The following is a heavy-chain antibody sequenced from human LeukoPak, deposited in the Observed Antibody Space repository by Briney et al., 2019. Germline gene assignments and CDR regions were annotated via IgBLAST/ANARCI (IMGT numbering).Heavy chain of an antibody. Sequence: SETLSLTCTVSGGSISSGYYYWSWIRQPPGKGLEYIGYIYYGGTYYNPSLKSRVTISVDTSKNQFSLKLSSVTAADTAVYHCARGTWSSSIDYWGQGTLVTVSS. J-gene: IGHJ4*02. V-gene: IGHV4-30-4*01. CDR1: GGSISSGYYY. CDR3: ARGTWSSSIDY. D-gene: IGHD6-6*01. CDR2: IYYGGT.